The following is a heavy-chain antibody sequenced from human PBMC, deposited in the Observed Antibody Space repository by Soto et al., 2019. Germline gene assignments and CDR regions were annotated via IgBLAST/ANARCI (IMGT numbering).Heavy chain of an antibody. CDR2: IYYSGST. V-gene: IGHV4-31*03. CDR3: AASCVGCGGFNYYGMDV. Sequence: QVQLQESGPGLVKPSQTLSLTCTVSGGSISSGGYYWGWIRQHPGKGLEWIGYIYYSGSTYYNPSFKSRVTIAVHTSKNQLSLKLSSVTAADTAVYYCAASCVGCGGFNYYGMDVWGQGTTVTVSS. CDR1: GGSISSGGYY. D-gene: IGHD2-21*01. J-gene: IGHJ6*02.